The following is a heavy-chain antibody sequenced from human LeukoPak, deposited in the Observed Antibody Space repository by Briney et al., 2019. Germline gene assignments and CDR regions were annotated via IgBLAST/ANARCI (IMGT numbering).Heavy chain of an antibody. D-gene: IGHD3-3*01. CDR1: GYTFTSSD. V-gene: IGHV1-8*02. J-gene: IGHJ4*02. Sequence: ASVKVSCKASGYTFTSSDINWVRQATGQGLEWMGWMNPNSGNTGYAQKFQGRVTITRNTSISTAYMELSSLRSEDTAVYYCARGLDFWSGYFDFDYWGQGTLVTVSS. CDR2: MNPNSGNT. CDR3: ARGLDFWSGYFDFDY.